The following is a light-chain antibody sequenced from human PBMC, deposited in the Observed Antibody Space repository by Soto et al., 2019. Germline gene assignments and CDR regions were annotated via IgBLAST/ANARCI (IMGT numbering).Light chain of an antibody. J-gene: IGLJ2*01. CDR3: CSYSGSATVV. Sequence: QSALTQPPSAVGSPGQSVTISCTGTSIDVGSYNYVSWYQQHPGKAPKLMIYEVNKRPSGVPDRFSGSKSGNTAALTISGLQAADESEYFCCSYSGSATVVFGGGTKLTVL. CDR2: EVN. CDR1: SIDVGSYNY. V-gene: IGLV2-8*01.